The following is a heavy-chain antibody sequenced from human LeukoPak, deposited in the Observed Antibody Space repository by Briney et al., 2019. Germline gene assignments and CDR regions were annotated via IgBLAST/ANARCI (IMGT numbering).Heavy chain of an antibody. CDR2: ISSSSSTK. J-gene: IGHJ6*04. V-gene: IGHV3-48*03. D-gene: IGHD3-10*02. CDR1: GFTFSSYE. CDR3: AELGITMIGGV. Sequence: GGSLRFPSAASGFTFSSYEMNWLRQAPGQGLAWVSYISSSSSTKSYTDSVKGRFTTYRDKAKNSLYLQMNSLRAEDTAVYYCAELGITMIGGVWGKGTMVTISS.